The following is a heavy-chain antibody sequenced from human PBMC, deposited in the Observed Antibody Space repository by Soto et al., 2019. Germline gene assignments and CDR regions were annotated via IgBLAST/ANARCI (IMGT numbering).Heavy chain of an antibody. V-gene: IGHV4-30-4*01. CDR2: VYYSGST. Sequence: SETLSLTCSVSGASISDGNYYWTWIRQSPARGLEWIGYVYYSGSTYYNPSLQSRVTISADTSNNYYSLKLNSVTVADTAVYFCARGRFLDFWGQGILVTVSS. CDR1: GASISDGNYY. J-gene: IGHJ4*02. CDR3: ARGRFLDF. D-gene: IGHD3-3*01.